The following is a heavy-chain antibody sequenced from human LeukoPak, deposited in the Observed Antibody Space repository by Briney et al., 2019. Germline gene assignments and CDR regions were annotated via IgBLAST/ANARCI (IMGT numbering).Heavy chain of an antibody. V-gene: IGHV4-59*08. Sequence: SDTLSLTCTASGGSISPYYWSWIRQPPGKGLEWIGYIYYSGSTNYNPSLKSRVIISVDTSKNQFSLKLNSVTAADTAMYYCARHGGGGESYPRVFDYWGRGNLVTVSS. D-gene: IGHD1-26*01. CDR2: IYYSGST. J-gene: IGHJ4*02. CDR1: GGSISPYY. CDR3: ARHGGGGESYPRVFDY.